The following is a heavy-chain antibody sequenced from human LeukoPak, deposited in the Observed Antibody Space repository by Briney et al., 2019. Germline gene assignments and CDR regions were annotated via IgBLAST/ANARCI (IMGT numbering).Heavy chain of an antibody. J-gene: IGHJ5*02. V-gene: IGHV3-33*01. CDR1: GFTFSSYS. Sequence: PGGSLRLSCAASGFTFSSYSMHWVRQAPGKGLEWVAVIWYDGSNKYYADSVKGRFTISRDNSKNTLYLQMNSLRAEDTAVYYCARCSGYYDSSGFRYNWFDPWGQGTLVTVSS. CDR2: IWYDGSNK. CDR3: ARCSGYYDSSGFRYNWFDP. D-gene: IGHD3-22*01.